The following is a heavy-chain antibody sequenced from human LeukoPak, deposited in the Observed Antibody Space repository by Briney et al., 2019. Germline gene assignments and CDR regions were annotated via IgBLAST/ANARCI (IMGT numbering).Heavy chain of an antibody. CDR3: ARAPMAGGALDYYYGMDV. CDR2: ISGSGGSP. V-gene: IGHV3-23*01. CDR1: GFTFSSHA. J-gene: IGHJ6*02. D-gene: IGHD6-19*01. Sequence: GSLRLSCAGSGFTFSSHAMSWVRQTPGKGLEWISLISGSGGSPYYADSVLSRFTISRDNSKNTLYLQMNNLRAEDTAVYYCARAPMAGGALDYYYGMDVWGQGTTVTVSS.